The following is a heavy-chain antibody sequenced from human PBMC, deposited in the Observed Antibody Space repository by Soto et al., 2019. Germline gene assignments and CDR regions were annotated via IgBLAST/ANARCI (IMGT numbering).Heavy chain of an antibody. CDR2: ISSSSSYI. Sequence: PGGSLRLSXAASGFTFSSYSMNWVRQAPGKGLEWVSSISSSSSYIYYADSVKGRFTISRDNAKNSLYLQMNSLRAEDTAVYYCAKDTAWELSSKYYYYGLDVWGQGTTVTVSS. CDR3: AKDTAWELSSKYYYYGLDV. D-gene: IGHD1-26*01. CDR1: GFTFSSYS. V-gene: IGHV3-21*01. J-gene: IGHJ6*02.